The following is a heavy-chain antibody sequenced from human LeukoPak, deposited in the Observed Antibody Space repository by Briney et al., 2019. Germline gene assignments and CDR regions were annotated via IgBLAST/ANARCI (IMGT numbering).Heavy chain of an antibody. D-gene: IGHD6-19*01. CDR1: GGSISSYY. CDR2: IYHSGST. CDR3: ARVSGLAFDY. J-gene: IGHJ4*02. Sequence: SETLSLTCTVSGGSISSYYWSWIRQPPGKGLEWIGYIYHSGSTYYNPSLKSRVTISVDRSKNQFSLKLGSVTAADTAVYYCARVSGLAFDYWGQGTLVTVSS. V-gene: IGHV4-59*12.